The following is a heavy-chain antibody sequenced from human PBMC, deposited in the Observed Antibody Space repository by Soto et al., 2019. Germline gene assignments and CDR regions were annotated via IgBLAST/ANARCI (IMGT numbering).Heavy chain of an antibody. J-gene: IGHJ5*02. V-gene: IGHV1-8*01. CDR1: GYTFTSYD. CDR3: ARSLRMRLYYYDTWLNNWFDP. D-gene: IGHD3-22*01. CDR2: MNPNSGNT. Sequence: ASVKVSCKASGYTFTSYDINWVRQATGQGLEWMGWMNPNSGNTGYAQKFQGRVTMTRNTSISTAYMELSSLRSEDTAVYYCARSLRMRLYYYDTWLNNWFDPWGQGTLVTVSS.